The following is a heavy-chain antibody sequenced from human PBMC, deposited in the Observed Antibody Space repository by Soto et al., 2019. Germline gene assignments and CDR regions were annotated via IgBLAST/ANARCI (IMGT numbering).Heavy chain of an antibody. CDR3: ARGPLPHYYDSSGYFY. J-gene: IGHJ4*02. CDR1: GFTFSSYG. Sequence: QVQLVESGGGVVQPGRSLRLSCAASGFTFSSYGMHWVRQAPGKGLEWVAVIWYDGSNKYYADSVKGRFTISRDNSKNTLYLQRNSLRAEDTAVYYCARGPLPHYYDSSGYFYWGQGTLVTVSS. CDR2: IWYDGSNK. V-gene: IGHV3-33*01. D-gene: IGHD3-22*01.